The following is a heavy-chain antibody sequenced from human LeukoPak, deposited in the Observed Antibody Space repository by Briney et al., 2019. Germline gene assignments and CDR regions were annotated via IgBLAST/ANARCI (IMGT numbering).Heavy chain of an antibody. D-gene: IGHD2-2*02. CDR1: GFTFSSYW. V-gene: IGHV3-7*01. Sequence: GGSLRLSCAASGFTFSSYWMSWVRQAPGKGLEWVANIKQDGSEKYYVDSVKGRFTISRDNAKNSLYLQMNSLRAEDTAVYYCARDTVVVPAAIYYFDYWGQGTLVTVSS. J-gene: IGHJ4*02. CDR2: IKQDGSEK. CDR3: ARDTVVVPAAIYYFDY.